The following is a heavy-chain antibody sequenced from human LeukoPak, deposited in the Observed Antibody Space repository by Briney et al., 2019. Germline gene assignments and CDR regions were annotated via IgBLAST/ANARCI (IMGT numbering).Heavy chain of an antibody. CDR1: GVTVSSNY. V-gene: IGHV3-66*04. Sequence: GGSLRLSCAASGVTVSSNYMNWVRQAPGKGLERVSILYSGGNTYYADSVKGRFTISRDNSKNTLYLQMNSLRAEDTAVYYCARQQDTTAPGCWGQGTLVTVSS. CDR3: ARQQDTTAPGC. J-gene: IGHJ4*02. D-gene: IGHD5-18*01. CDR2: LYSGGNT.